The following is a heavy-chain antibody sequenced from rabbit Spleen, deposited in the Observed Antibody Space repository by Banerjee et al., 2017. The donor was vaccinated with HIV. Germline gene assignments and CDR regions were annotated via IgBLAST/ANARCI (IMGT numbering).Heavy chain of an antibody. V-gene: IGHV1S45*01. D-gene: IGHD8-1*01. CDR3: ARDTGSSFSTYGMDL. CDR1: GFSFSSNW. CDR2: IDTNDGDT. Sequence: QEQLVESGGGLVKPGGSLALSCTASGFSFSSNWICWVRQAPGKGLEWIACIDTNDGDTDYANWPKGRFTISKTSSTTVTLQMTSLTAADTATYFCARDTGSSFSTYGMDLWGPGTLVTVS. J-gene: IGHJ6*01.